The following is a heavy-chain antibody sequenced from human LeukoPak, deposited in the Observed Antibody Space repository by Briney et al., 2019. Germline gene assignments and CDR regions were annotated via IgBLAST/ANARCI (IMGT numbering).Heavy chain of an antibody. CDR3: ARASLYYDFWSGPFDY. CDR2: IKQDGSAK. Sequence: PGGSLRLSCAASGFTFSNYWMNWVRQAPGKGLEWVANIKQDGSAKNYVDSVKGRFTMSRDNAKNSLYLQMNSLRAEDTAVYNCARASLYYDFWSGPFDYWGQGNLVTVSS. J-gene: IGHJ4*02. V-gene: IGHV3-7*01. D-gene: IGHD3-3*01. CDR1: GFTFSNYW.